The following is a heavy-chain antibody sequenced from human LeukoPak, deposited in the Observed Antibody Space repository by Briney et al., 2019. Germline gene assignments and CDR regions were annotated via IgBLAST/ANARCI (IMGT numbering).Heavy chain of an antibody. CDR3: ARHQEASSGTYYRAFDV. Sequence: SGTLSLTCTVPGASISSSSYYWGWVRQPPGKGLEYIGSIYYSGSANYNPSLKSRVTISVDTSKNQFSLKLRSVTAADTAVYYCARHQEASSGTYYRAFDVWGQGTMVTVSS. D-gene: IGHD1-26*01. CDR1: GASISSSSYY. V-gene: IGHV4-39*01. J-gene: IGHJ3*01. CDR2: IYYSGSA.